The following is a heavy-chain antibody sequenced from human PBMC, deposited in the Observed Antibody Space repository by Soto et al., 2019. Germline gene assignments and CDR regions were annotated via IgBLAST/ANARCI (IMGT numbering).Heavy chain of an antibody. CDR2: INHSGST. CDR1: GGSFSGYY. D-gene: IGHD4-17*01. Sequence: QVQLQQWGAGLLKPSETLSLTCAVYGGSFSGYYWSWIRQPPGKGLEWIGEINHSGSTNYNPSLKSRVTLSVDTSKNQYSLKLSSVTAADTAVYYCAEEMTTVTTITWGQGTLVTVSS. V-gene: IGHV4-34*01. CDR3: AEEMTTVTTIT. J-gene: IGHJ5*02.